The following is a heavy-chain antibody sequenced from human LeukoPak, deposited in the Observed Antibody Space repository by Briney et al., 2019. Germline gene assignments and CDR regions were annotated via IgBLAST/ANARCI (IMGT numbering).Heavy chain of an antibody. CDR2: IKQDGSKL. V-gene: IGHV3-7*01. D-gene: IGHD2-2*01. J-gene: IGHJ4*02. CDR3: ARDVCSSTSCYLGRFDY. CDR1: GFTLSNYW. Sequence: GGSLRLSCAASGFTLSNYWMSWVRQAPGKGLEWVANIKQDGSKLSYVDSVKGRFTVSRDNAKNSLYLQMNSLRAEDTAVYYCARDVCSSTSCYLGRFDYWGQGTLVTVSS.